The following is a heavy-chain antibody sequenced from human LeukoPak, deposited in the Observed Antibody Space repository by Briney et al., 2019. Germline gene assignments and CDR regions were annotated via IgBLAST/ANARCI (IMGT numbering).Heavy chain of an antibody. CDR1: GFTFSSFA. D-gene: IGHD3-22*01. CDR3: AKGDYYDSSGYYYFDY. Sequence: GGSLRLSCAASGFTFSSFAMIWVRQAPGKGLEWVSYISSSSSAIYYADSVKGRFTISRDNSKNTLYLQMNSLRAEDTAVYYCAKGDYYDSSGYYYFDYWGQGTLVTVSS. J-gene: IGHJ4*02. CDR2: ISSSSSAI. V-gene: IGHV3-23*01.